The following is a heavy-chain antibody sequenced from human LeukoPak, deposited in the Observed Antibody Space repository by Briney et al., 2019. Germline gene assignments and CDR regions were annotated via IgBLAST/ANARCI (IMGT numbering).Heavy chain of an antibody. Sequence: SETLSLTCTVSGGSISSSSYYWGWIRQPPGKGLEWIGSIYYSGSTYYNPSLKSRATISVDTSKNQFSLKLSSVTAADTAVYYCASVVGATYYFDYWGQGTLVTVSP. D-gene: IGHD1-26*01. J-gene: IGHJ4*02. CDR3: ASVVGATYYFDY. V-gene: IGHV4-39*07. CDR2: IYYSGST. CDR1: GGSISSSSYY.